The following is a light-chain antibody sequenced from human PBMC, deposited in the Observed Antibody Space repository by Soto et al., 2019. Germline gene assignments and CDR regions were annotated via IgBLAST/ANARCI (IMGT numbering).Light chain of an antibody. CDR2: EGS. J-gene: IGLJ1*01. Sequence: QSVRIQPASLRGAPGQSSYISWTGASINVGSYNPVSWYQHHPGKAPKLMIYEGSKRPSGVSNRFSGSKSGNTASLTISGLQAEDEADYYCCSYAGSSTRYVFGTGTKVTVL. V-gene: IGLV2-23*01. CDR3: CSYAGSSTRYV. CDR1: SINVGSYNP.